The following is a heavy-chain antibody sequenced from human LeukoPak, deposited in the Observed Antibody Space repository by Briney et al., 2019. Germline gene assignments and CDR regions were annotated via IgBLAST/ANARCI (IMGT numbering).Heavy chain of an antibody. CDR3: ARGRQEISMILVVMTGVSYYLDV. Sequence: SETLSLTCAVYGVSFSGYYWTWIRQSPGKGLEWIGEINPSGSTYYNPSLKSRLTISRDTSKYQFSLRLSSVTAADTAVYYCARGRQEISMILVVMTGVSYYLDVWGKGTTVTVS. J-gene: IGHJ6*03. CDR2: INPSGST. V-gene: IGHV4-34*01. CDR1: GVSFSGYY. D-gene: IGHD3-22*01.